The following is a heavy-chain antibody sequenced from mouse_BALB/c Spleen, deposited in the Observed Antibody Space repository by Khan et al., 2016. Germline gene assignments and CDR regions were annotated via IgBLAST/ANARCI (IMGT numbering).Heavy chain of an antibody. CDR1: GYSFTNYG. Sequence: QIQLVQSGLELKKLGETVKSSCKDSGYSFTNYGMNWVKPAPGKGLKWLGWINTTTGETAYAEEFKGRFAFSLDTSSRIAYSQINNLKNEDKAPSIRAETTRGFAYWRQGTLVTVSA. CDR3: AETTRGFAY. V-gene: IGHV9-3*02. J-gene: IGHJ3*01. D-gene: IGHD2-1*01. CDR2: INTTTGET.